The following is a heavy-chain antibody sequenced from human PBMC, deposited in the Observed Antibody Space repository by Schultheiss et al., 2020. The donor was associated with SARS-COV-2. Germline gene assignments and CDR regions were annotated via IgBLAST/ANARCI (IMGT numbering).Heavy chain of an antibody. D-gene: IGHD1-26*01. J-gene: IGHJ6*02. CDR3: ARDRYSGSYFTYYYGMDV. CDR2: IYYTGST. V-gene: IGHV4-61*08. CDR1: GGSISSGDYY. Sequence: SETLSLTCTVSGGSISSGDYYWSWIRQPPGKGLEWIGYIYYTGSTNYNPSLKSRVTISVDTSKNQFSLKLSSVTAADTAVYYCARDRYSGSYFTYYYGMDVWGQGTTVTVSS.